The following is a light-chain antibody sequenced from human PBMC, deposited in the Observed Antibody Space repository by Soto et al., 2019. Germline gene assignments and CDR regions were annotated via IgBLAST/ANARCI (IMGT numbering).Light chain of an antibody. CDR2: FNSDGSH. Sequence: QAVVSQSPSASASLGASVKLTCTLTSGHFAYAIAWHQQQPGKGPRYLMKFNSDGSHSKGDGIPDRFSGSSSGAEYYLTISSLQSEDEGDYYCQTWGTGIRVFGGGTKLTVL. CDR1: SGHFAYA. J-gene: IGLJ3*02. CDR3: QTWGTGIRV. V-gene: IGLV4-69*01.